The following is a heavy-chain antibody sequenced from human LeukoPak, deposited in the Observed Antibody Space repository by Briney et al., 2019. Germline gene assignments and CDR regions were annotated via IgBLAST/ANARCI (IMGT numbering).Heavy chain of an antibody. D-gene: IGHD3-10*01. CDR2: ISAYNGNT. Sequence: ASVKVSCKASGYTFTSYGISWVRQAPGQGLEWMGWISAYNGNTNYAQKLQGRVTMTTDTPTSTAYMELRSLRSDDTAVYYCARDAWNYGSGKPLDIDYWSQGTTVTVSS. CDR3: ARDAWNYGSGKPLDIDY. CDR1: GYTFTSYG. V-gene: IGHV1-18*01. J-gene: IGHJ4*03.